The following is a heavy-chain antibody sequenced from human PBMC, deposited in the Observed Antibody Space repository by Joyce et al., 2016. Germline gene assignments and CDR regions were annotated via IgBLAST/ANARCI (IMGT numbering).Heavy chain of an antibody. J-gene: IGHJ6*02. Sequence: KRPGASVKISCKASGYTFTSYSVHWVRPAPGKGLEWVGMIDPSGGSATYAQRCQGRVNMTRDTATSTVYMKLNSLRSEDTAVYYCASRGTSNISDHYYGMDLWGQGTTVTVSS. V-gene: IGHV1-46*01. CDR3: ASRGTSNISDHYYGMDL. CDR2: IDPSGGSA. D-gene: IGHD2-21*02. CDR1: GYTFTSYS.